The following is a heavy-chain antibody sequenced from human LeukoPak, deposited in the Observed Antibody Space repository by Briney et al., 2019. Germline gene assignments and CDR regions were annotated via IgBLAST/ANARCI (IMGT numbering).Heavy chain of an antibody. CDR1: GFTFSSYA. CDR3: ARVRVVGATDAFDI. CDR2: LSGSAGST. V-gene: IGHV3-23*01. J-gene: IGHJ3*02. D-gene: IGHD1-26*01. Sequence: PGGSLRLSCAASGFTFSSYAMSWVRQAPGKGLEWVSALSGSAGSTYYADSVKGRFTISRDNSKNTLYLQMNSLRAEGTAVYYCARVRVVGATDAFDIWGQGTMVTVSS.